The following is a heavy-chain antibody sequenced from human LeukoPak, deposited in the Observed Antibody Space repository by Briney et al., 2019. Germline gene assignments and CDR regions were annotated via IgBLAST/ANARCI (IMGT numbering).Heavy chain of an antibody. J-gene: IGHJ4*02. V-gene: IGHV5-51*01. D-gene: IGHD6-13*01. CDR2: IYPGDSDT. CDR3: ARGGGHSIAAAGDY. CDR1: GSSFTSYW. Sequence: GASLQISCEGSGSSFTSYWIGWVRQLPGKGLEWMGIIYPGDSDTIYSPSFQGQVTISADKSISTAYLQWSSLKASDTAMYYCARGGGHSIAAAGDYWGQGTLVTVSS.